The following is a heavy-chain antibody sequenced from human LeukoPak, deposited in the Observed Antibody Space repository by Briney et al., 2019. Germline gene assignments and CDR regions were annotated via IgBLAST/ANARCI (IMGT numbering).Heavy chain of an antibody. Sequence: GGSLRLSCAASGFTFSSYAMSWVRQAPGKGLEWASAISGSGGSTYYADSVKGRFTISRDNSKNTLYLQMNSLRAEDTAVYYCAKYCSSTSCYMGYFDYWGQGTLVTVSS. D-gene: IGHD2-2*02. CDR2: ISGSGGST. V-gene: IGHV3-23*01. CDR3: AKYCSSTSCYMGYFDY. J-gene: IGHJ4*02. CDR1: GFTFSSYA.